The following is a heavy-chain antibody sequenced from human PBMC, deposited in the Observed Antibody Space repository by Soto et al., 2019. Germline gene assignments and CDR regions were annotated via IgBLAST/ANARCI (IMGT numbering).Heavy chain of an antibody. CDR3: AAARGYYCDSSGFSF. Sequence: SETLCLTCTVSGGSISSYDWSWIRQPPGKGLEWIGYIYYSGITYYNPSLKSRVTISIDRSKNQFSLKLSSVTAADTAVYYCAAARGYYCDSSGFSFWGQGTMVTVSS. D-gene: IGHD3-22*01. CDR2: IYYSGIT. CDR1: GGSISSYD. J-gene: IGHJ3*01. V-gene: IGHV4-59*08.